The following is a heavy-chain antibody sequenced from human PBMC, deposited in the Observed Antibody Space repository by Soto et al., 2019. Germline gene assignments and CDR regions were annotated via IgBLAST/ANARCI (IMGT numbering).Heavy chain of an antibody. V-gene: IGHV3-64*01. CDR3: VRDVIFDD. CDR2: ISSNGDST. J-gene: IGHJ4*02. CDR1: GFTFSSYA. D-gene: IGHD2-21*01. Sequence: PGGSLRLSCAASGFTFSSYAMHWVRQAPGKGLEYVSAISSNGDSTYYANSVKGRFTISRDNSKNTLYLQMGSLRAEDMAVYFCVRDVIFDDWGQGTLVTVSS.